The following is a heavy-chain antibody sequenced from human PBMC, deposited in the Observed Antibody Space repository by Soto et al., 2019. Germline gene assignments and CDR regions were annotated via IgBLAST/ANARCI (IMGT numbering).Heavy chain of an antibody. CDR3: ARAGGLGAVAADY. V-gene: IGHV4-30-2*01. Sequence: QLQLQESGSGLVKPSQTLSRTCAVSGGSISSGGYSWSWIRQPPGKGLEWIGYIYHSGSTYYNPSLKSRVTISVDRSKNQFSLKLSSVTAADTAVYYCARAGGLGAVAADYWGQGTLVTVSS. D-gene: IGHD6-19*01. J-gene: IGHJ4*02. CDR2: IYHSGST. CDR1: GGSISSGGYS.